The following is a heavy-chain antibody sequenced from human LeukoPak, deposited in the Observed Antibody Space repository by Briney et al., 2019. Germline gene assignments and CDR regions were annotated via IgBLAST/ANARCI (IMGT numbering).Heavy chain of an antibody. CDR2: ISSSSSYI. J-gene: IGHJ6*03. CDR3: ARAAQLRYYYMDV. V-gene: IGHV3-21*01. D-gene: IGHD6-13*01. Sequence: PGGSLRLSCAAFGFTFSSYSMNWVRQAPGKGLEWVSSISSSSSYIYYADSVKGRFTISRDNAKNSLYLQMNSLRAEDTAVYYCARAAQLRYYYMDVWGKGTTVTVSS. CDR1: GFTFSSYS.